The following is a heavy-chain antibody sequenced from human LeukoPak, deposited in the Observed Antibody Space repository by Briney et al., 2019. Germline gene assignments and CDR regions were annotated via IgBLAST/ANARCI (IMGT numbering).Heavy chain of an antibody. D-gene: IGHD3-3*01. CDR3: ARGGMYYDFWSGYSDYYYYMDV. CDR1: GGSISSYY. J-gene: IGHJ6*03. V-gene: IGHV4-59*01. CDR2: IYYSGST. Sequence: SETLSLTCTVSGGSISSYYRSWIRQPPGKGLEWIGYIYYSGSTNYNPSLKSRVTISVDTSKNQFSLKLSSVTAADTAVYYCARGGMYYDFWSGYSDYYYYMDVWGKGPRSPSP.